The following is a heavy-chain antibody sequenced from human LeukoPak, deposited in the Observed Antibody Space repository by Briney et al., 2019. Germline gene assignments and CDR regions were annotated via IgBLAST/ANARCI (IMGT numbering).Heavy chain of an antibody. Sequence: GGSLRLSCAASGFTFSSYWMSWVRQAPGKGLEWVANIKQDGSEEYYVDSVKGRFTISRDNAKNSLYLQMSSLRAEDTAVYYCARSLKPYCSSTSCYRGDYYYYYMDVWGKGTTVTVSS. D-gene: IGHD2-2*01. CDR1: GFTFSSYW. V-gene: IGHV3-7*01. CDR3: ARSLKPYCSSTSCYRGDYYYYYMDV. J-gene: IGHJ6*03. CDR2: IKQDGSEE.